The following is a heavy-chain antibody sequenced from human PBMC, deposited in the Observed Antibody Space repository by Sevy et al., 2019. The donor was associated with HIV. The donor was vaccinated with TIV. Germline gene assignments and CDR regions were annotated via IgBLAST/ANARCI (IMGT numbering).Heavy chain of an antibody. V-gene: IGHV3-7*01. CDR1: RFTFSKYW. J-gene: IGHJ4*01. Sequence: GGSLRLSCAASRFTFSKYWMGWVRQAPGKGLEWVANIRQDAGQKYYVDSVKGRFTISRDNAKNSLYLQMNSLRAEDTAVYFCARHDGNYYFHYWGQGTLVTVSS. CDR3: ARHDGNYYFHY. CDR2: IRQDAGQK. D-gene: IGHD1-7*01.